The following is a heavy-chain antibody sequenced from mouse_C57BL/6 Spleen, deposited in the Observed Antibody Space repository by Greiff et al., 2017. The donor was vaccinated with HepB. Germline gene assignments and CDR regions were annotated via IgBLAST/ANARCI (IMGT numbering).Heavy chain of an antibody. CDR1: GYAFSSYW. CDR2: IYPGDGDT. J-gene: IGHJ2*01. Sequence: LQQSGASVKISCKASGYAFSSYWMNWVKQRPGKGLEWIGQIYPGDGDTNYNGKFKGKATLTADKSSSTAYMQLSSLTSEDSAVYFCARDYYGSSDKVYFDYWGQGTTLTVSS. D-gene: IGHD1-1*01. CDR3: ARDYYGSSDKVYFDY. V-gene: IGHV1-80*01.